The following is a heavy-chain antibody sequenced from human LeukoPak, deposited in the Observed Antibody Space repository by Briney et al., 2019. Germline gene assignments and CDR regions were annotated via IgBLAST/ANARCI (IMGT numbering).Heavy chain of an antibody. CDR3: GRAFPPLRTSSAGDL. CDR1: GFTFSDYD. V-gene: IGHV3-21*01. D-gene: IGHD3-16*01. CDR2: ISYLSSHV. Sequence: GGSLRLSCSASGFTFSDYDMNWVRQAPGKGLEWVSSISYLSSHVYYGDSVKGRFSISRDNAKNSLYLQMNSPGAEDTAIYYCGRAFPPLRTSSAGDLWGQGILVTVSS. J-gene: IGHJ4*02.